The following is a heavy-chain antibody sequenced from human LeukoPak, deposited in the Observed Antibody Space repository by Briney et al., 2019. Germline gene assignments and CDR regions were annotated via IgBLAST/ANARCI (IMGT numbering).Heavy chain of an antibody. Sequence: SETLSLTCTVSGGSISGSSYYWGWIRQPPGKGLEWIGSIYYSGSTYYNPSLKSRVTISVDRSKNQFSLKLSSVTAADTAVYYCARVVAAAAFWFDPWGQGTLVTVSS. CDR2: IYYSGST. CDR3: ARVVAAAAFWFDP. V-gene: IGHV4-39*07. D-gene: IGHD6-13*01. CDR1: GGSISGSSYY. J-gene: IGHJ5*02.